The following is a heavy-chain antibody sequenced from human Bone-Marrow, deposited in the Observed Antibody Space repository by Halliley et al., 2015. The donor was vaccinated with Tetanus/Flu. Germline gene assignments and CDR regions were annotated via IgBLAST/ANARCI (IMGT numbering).Heavy chain of an antibody. CDR1: GGSISSGGYY. V-gene: IGHV4-31*03. D-gene: IGHD2-2*01. CDR3: ARSLGDRAYCSSTSCYYYYGMDV. J-gene: IGHJ6*02. Sequence: GLVKPSQTLSLTCSVSGGSISSGGYYWSWIRQHPGKGLEWIGYIHYSGSTYYNPSLKSRVTMSVDTSKNQFSLKLSSVTAADTAVYFCARSLGDRAYCSSTSCYYYYGMDVWGQGTTVTVSS. CDR2: IHYSGST.